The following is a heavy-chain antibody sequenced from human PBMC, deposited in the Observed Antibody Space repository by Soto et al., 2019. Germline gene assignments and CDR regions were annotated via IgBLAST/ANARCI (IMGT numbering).Heavy chain of an antibody. V-gene: IGHV4-38-2*01. CDR2: IYDRENT. CDR3: ARAIWTAASLFDP. Sequence: PSETLSLTCDVSGFSISNVYYWGWIRQPPGKGLEWIGSIYDRENTNYNPSLGQRVTISVDTSKNQFSLKLRSVTAADTAVYYCARAIWTAASLFDPWGQGTLVTVSS. J-gene: IGHJ5*02. CDR1: GFSISNVYY. D-gene: IGHD6-13*01.